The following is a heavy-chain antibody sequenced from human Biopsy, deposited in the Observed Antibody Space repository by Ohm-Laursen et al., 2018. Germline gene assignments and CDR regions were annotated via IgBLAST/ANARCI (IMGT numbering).Heavy chain of an antibody. Sequence: SVKVSCNGSGYAVNDYFLHWLRQAPGHGPEWMGWISPNSGGTNYAQKFQGRVTMTTDTSISTVYLELRRLISDDTAVYYCARDIMNRIAGLVARSDVFDVWGQGTLVTVSS. J-gene: IGHJ3*01. CDR3: ARDIMNRIAGLVARSDVFDV. D-gene: IGHD3-16*01. V-gene: IGHV1-2*02. CDR2: ISPNSGGT. CDR1: GYAVNDYF.